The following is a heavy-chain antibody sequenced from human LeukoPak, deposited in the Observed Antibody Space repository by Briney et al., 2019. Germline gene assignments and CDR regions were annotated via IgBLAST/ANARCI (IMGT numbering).Heavy chain of an antibody. Sequence: PGGSLRLSCAASGFTFSSFWMSWVRQAPGKRPEWVANIQQDGSEKRYVDSVKGRFTISRDNTKNSLYLQMNNLRAEDTAVYYCATIRPYDYWGQGTLVTVSS. J-gene: IGHJ4*02. V-gene: IGHV3-7*01. CDR2: IQQDGSEK. D-gene: IGHD5-24*01. CDR1: GFTFSSFW. CDR3: ATIRPYDY.